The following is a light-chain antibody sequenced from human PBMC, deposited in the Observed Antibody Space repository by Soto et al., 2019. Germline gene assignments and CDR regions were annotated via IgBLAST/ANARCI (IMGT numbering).Light chain of an antibody. CDR2: GAS. Sequence: EIVLTQSPGTLSLPPGERATLSCRASQSVISSYLVWYQQKPGQAPRLLIYGASSRATDIPDRFSGSGSGTDFTLTISRLEPEDFAVYYCQQYGSSPYTFGQGTKLEIK. CDR3: QQYGSSPYT. V-gene: IGKV3-20*01. CDR1: QSVISSY. J-gene: IGKJ2*01.